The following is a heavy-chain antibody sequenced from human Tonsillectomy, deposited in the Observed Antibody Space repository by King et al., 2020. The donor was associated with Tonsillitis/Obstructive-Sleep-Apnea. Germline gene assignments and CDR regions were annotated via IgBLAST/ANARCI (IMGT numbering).Heavy chain of an antibody. CDR2: INSDGSRT. Sequence: VQLVESGGGLVQSGGSLRLSCAASGFTFSSYWMHWVRQAPGKGLVWVSRINSDGSRTSYADSVKGRFTISRDNAKNTLYLQMNSLRAEDTAVYYCARDGGYSGDDYMDVWGQGTTVTVSS. D-gene: IGHD5-12*01. CDR3: ARDGGYSGDDYMDV. J-gene: IGHJ6*03. CDR1: GFTFSSYW. V-gene: IGHV3-74*01.